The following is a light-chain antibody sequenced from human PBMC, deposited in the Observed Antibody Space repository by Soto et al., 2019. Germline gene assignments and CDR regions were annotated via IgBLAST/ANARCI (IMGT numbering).Light chain of an antibody. J-gene: IGKJ1*01. CDR3: QQYNYWPPT. CDR1: QSVSSN. Sequence: GITQSPASVSVSPGERPTVASGASQSVSSNLVWYQQKPGQAPRLLIYGASTRATGIPARFSGSGSGTEFTLTISSLQSEDFAVYYCQQYNYWPPTFGQGTKVDIK. V-gene: IGKV3-15*01. CDR2: GAS.